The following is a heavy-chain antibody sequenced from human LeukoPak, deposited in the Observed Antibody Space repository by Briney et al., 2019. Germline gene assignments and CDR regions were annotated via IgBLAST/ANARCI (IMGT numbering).Heavy chain of an antibody. CDR3: VRSVTAAGRFDF. V-gene: IGHV3-43*02. D-gene: IGHD6-13*01. CDR2: ISGDGGST. J-gene: IGHJ4*02. CDR1: GFSVSSNF. Sequence: GGSLTLSCAASGFSVSSNFMTWVRHAPGKGLECVSLISGDGGSTYSADSVKGRFTLSRDNSKNSLYLQVNSLRTDDTALYYCVRSVTAAGRFDFWGQGTLITVSS.